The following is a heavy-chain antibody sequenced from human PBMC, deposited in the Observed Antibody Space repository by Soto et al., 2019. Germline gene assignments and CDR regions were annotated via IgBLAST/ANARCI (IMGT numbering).Heavy chain of an antibody. J-gene: IGHJ6*02. Sequence: GASVKVSCKASGYTFASYGISWLRQAPGQGLEWMGWISAYNGNTNHAQKLQGRVTMTTDTSTSTAYMELRSLRSDDTAVYYCASGVQVAGATAYYYYYGMDVWGQGTTVTVSS. CDR1: GYTFASYG. V-gene: IGHV1-18*01. CDR3: ASGVQVAGATAYYYYYGMDV. D-gene: IGHD6-19*01. CDR2: ISAYNGNT.